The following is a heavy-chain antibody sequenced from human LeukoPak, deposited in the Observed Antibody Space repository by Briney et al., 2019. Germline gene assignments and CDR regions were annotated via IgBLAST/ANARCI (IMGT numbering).Heavy chain of an antibody. CDR2: IVVGSGNT. J-gene: IGHJ3*02. V-gene: IGHV1-58*02. CDR1: GFTFISSA. CDR3: AAAGGSYSGWGFDI. Sequence: GASVKVSCKASGFTFISSAMQWVRQARGQRLEWIGWIVVGSGNTNYAQKFQERVTITRDVSTSTAYMELSSLRSEDTAVYYCAAAGGSYSGWGFDIWGQGTVVTVSS. D-gene: IGHD1-26*01.